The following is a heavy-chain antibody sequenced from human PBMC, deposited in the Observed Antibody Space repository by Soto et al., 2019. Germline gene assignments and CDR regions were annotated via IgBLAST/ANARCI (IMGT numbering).Heavy chain of an antibody. CDR2: MHYTGFS. V-gene: IGHV4-59*02. CDR1: GDSVTSHY. J-gene: IGHJ6*02. Sequence: SETLSLTCSFSGDSVTSHYLTWIRQSPEKGLEWIGYMHYTGFSHYNPSLTSRVTITVDRSKNQVTLQLSSVTVADTAVYYCARGDNWNYGNYYGMDVWGQGTTVTVSS. D-gene: IGHD1-7*01. CDR3: ARGDNWNYGNYYGMDV.